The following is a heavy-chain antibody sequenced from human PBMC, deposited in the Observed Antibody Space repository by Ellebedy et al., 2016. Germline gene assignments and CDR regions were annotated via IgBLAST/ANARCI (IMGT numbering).Heavy chain of an antibody. J-gene: IGHJ4*02. CDR1: GFTFSSYG. Sequence: GESLKISCAASGFTFSSYGMHWVRQAPGKGLEWVAVIWYDGSNKYYADSVKGRFTISRDNSKNTLYLQMNSLRAEDTAVYYCAREGKGVVVTAILDYWGQGTLVTVSS. V-gene: IGHV3-33*08. CDR3: AREGKGVVVTAILDY. D-gene: IGHD2-21*02. CDR2: IWYDGSNK.